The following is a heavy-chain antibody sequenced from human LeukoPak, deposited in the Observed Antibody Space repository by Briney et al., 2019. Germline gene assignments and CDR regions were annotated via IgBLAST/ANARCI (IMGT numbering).Heavy chain of an antibody. V-gene: IGHV3-11*01. CDR2: ISSSGNTI. Sequence: GRSLRLSCAASGFTFSDYYMSWIRQAPGKGLEWVSYISSSGNTIYYAASVKGRFTISRDNAKNSLYLQMNSLRAEDTAVYYCARPKYSSSWQIFDYWGQGTLVTAAS. CDR1: GFTFSDYY. CDR3: ARPKYSSSWQIFDY. J-gene: IGHJ4*02. D-gene: IGHD6-13*01.